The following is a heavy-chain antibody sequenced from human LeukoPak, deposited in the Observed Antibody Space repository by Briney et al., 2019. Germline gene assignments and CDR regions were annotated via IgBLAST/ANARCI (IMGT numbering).Heavy chain of an antibody. J-gene: IGHJ5*02. D-gene: IGHD3-10*01. Sequence: PSETLSLTCTVSGGSISSYYWSWIRQPPGKGLEWIGYIYYSGSTNYNPSLKSRVTISVDTSKNQFSLKPSSVTAADTAVYYCARGVSYGSGSYLVWFDPWGQGTLVTVSS. CDR2: IYYSGST. CDR1: GGSISSYY. CDR3: ARGVSYGSGSYLVWFDP. V-gene: IGHV4-59*01.